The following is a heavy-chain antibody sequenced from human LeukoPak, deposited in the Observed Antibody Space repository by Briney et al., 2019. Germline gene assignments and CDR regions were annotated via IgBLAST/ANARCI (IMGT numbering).Heavy chain of an antibody. CDR1: GFTFSSYA. CDR3: ARRQLERPHYAFDI. Sequence: GGSLRLSCAASGFTFSSYAMSWVRQAPGKGLEWVSAISGSGGSTFYADSVKGRFTISRDNSKNTLYLQMNSLRAEDTAVYYCARRQLERPHYAFDIWGQGTMVTVSS. V-gene: IGHV3-23*01. CDR2: ISGSGGST. D-gene: IGHD1-1*01. J-gene: IGHJ3*02.